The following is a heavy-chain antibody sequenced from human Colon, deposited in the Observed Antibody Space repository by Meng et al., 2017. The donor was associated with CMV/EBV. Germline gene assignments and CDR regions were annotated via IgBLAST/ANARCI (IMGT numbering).Heavy chain of an antibody. CDR1: GLTFSSHR. V-gene: IGHV3-74*01. CDR2: ISNDGRTP. J-gene: IGHJ4*02. D-gene: IGHD1-14*01. CDR3: ISEAAGGDY. Sequence: LRLSCVASGLTFSSHRLHWVRQTPGKELVWVSRISNDGRTPTYADSVKGRFTISRDNDKNTLYLQMNSLTVDDTAVYYCISEAAGGDYWGQGALVTVSS.